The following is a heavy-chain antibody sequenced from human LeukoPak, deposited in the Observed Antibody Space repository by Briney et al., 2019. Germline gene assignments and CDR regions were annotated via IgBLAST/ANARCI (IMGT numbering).Heavy chain of an antibody. CDR1: GFTFDDYA. D-gene: IGHD3-22*01. J-gene: IGHJ5*02. V-gene: IGHV3-9*01. CDR2: ISWNSGSI. Sequence: GGSLRLSCAASGFTFDDYAMHWVRQAPGKGLEWVSGISWNSGSIGYADSVKGRFTISRDNAKNSLHLQMNSLRAEDTALYYCAKDINYDSSGSMGSWGQGTLVTVSS. CDR3: AKDINYDSSGSMGS.